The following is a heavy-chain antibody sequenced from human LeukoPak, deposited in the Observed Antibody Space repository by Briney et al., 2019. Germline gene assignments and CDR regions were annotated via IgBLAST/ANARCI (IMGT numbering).Heavy chain of an antibody. V-gene: IGHV3-23*01. J-gene: IGHJ4*02. CDR1: GFTFSSYA. CDR3: AKDPGMVRGHRAY. Sequence: GGSLRLSCAASGFTFSSYAMSWVRQAPGKGLEWVSAISGSGGSTYYADAVKGRFTISRDNSKNTLYLQMNSLRAEDTAVYYCAKDPGMVRGHRAYWGQGTLVTVSS. CDR2: ISGSGGST. D-gene: IGHD3-10*01.